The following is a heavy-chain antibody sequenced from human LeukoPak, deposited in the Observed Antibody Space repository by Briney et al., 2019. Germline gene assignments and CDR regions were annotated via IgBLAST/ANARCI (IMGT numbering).Heavy chain of an antibody. D-gene: IGHD3-10*01. J-gene: IGHJ4*02. CDR3: AREYDMVRGVIIRGFDY. V-gene: IGHV4-34*01. Sequence: SETLSLTCAVYGGPFSGYYWSWIRQPPGKGLEWIGEINHSGSTNYNPSLKSRVTISVDTSKNQFSLKLSSVTAADTAVYYCAREYDMVRGVIIRGFDYWGQGTLVTVSS. CDR1: GGPFSGYY. CDR2: INHSGST.